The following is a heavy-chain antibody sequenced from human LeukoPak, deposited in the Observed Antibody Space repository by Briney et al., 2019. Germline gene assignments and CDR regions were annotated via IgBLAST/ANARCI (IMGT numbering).Heavy chain of an antibody. CDR1: GGTFSSYA. V-gene: IGHV1-69*04. J-gene: IGHJ4*02. Sequence: SVRVSCTASGGTFSSYAISWVRQAPGQGLEWMGRIIPILGIANYAQKFQGRVTITADKSTSTAYMELSSLISEDTAVYYCARDFPAQPLKAAAGEGSDYWGQGTLVTVSS. D-gene: IGHD6-13*01. CDR2: IIPILGIA. CDR3: ARDFPAQPLKAAAGEGSDY.